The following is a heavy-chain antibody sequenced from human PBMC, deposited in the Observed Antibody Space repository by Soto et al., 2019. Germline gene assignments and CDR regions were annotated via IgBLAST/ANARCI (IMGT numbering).Heavy chain of an antibody. CDR2: IYHSGST. J-gene: IGHJ5*02. CDR1: GGSISSGGYS. V-gene: IGHV4-30-2*01. CDR3: ARFYGDYSNWFDP. Sequence: PSETLSLTCAVSGGSISSGGYSWSWIRQPPGKGLEWIGYIYHSGSTCYNPSLKSRVTISVDRSKNQFSLKLSSVTAADTAVYYCARFYGDYSNWFDPWGQGTLVTVSS. D-gene: IGHD4-17*01.